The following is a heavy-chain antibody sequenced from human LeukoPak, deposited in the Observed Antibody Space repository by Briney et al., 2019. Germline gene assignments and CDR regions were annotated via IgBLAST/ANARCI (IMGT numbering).Heavy chain of an antibody. CDR3: ALLPYCSSISCYEIDY. D-gene: IGHD2-2*01. Sequence: GGSLRLSCAASGFIFSSYGMHWVRQAPGKGLEWVAFIQFDGSDKYYADSVKGRFTISRDNSKNTLYLQMNSLRAEDTAVYYCALLPYCSSISCYEIDYWGQGTLVTVSS. V-gene: IGHV3-30*02. J-gene: IGHJ4*02. CDR2: IQFDGSDK. CDR1: GFIFSSYG.